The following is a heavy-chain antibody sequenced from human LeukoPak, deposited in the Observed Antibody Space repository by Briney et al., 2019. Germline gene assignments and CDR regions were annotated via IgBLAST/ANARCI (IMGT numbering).Heavy chain of an antibody. CDR1: GFTFSSYG. D-gene: IGHD4-17*01. J-gene: IGHJ6*02. CDR3: AKSLGDYGDYGRDPWGPPYYCYGMDV. CDR2: ISYDGSNK. Sequence: GGSLRLSCAASGFTFSSYGMHWVRQAPGKGLEWVAVISYDGSNKYYADSVKGRFTISRDNSKNTLYLQMNSLRAEDTAVYYCAKSLGDYGDYGRDPWGPPYYCYGMDVWGQGTTVTVSS. V-gene: IGHV3-30*18.